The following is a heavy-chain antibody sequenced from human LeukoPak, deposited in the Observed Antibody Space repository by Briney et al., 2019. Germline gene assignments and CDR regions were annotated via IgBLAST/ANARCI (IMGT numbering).Heavy chain of an antibody. Sequence: PGGSLRLSCAASGFTFSSYSMNWVRQAPGKGLEWVSSVSSSSSYIYYADSVKGRFTISRDNAKNSLYLQMNSLRAEDTAVYYCAGRGIYDSNDDYWGQGTLVTVSS. J-gene: IGHJ4*02. CDR1: GFTFSSYS. V-gene: IGHV3-21*01. CDR3: AGRGIYDSNDDY. D-gene: IGHD3-22*01. CDR2: VSSSSSYI.